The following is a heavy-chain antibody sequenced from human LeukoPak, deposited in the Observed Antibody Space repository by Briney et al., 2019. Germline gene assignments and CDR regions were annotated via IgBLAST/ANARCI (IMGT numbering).Heavy chain of an antibody. V-gene: IGHV3-23*01. Sequence: GGSLRLSCAASGFTFSDYYMSWIRQAPGKGLEWVSGISGSGGSTYYADSVKGRFTISRDNSKKTLHLQMNSLRAEDTAVYYCAKHDGNIPYYYYYMDVWGKGTTVTVSS. CDR2: ISGSGGST. CDR3: AKHDGNIPYYYYYMDV. CDR1: GFTFSDYY. J-gene: IGHJ6*03. D-gene: IGHD4-23*01.